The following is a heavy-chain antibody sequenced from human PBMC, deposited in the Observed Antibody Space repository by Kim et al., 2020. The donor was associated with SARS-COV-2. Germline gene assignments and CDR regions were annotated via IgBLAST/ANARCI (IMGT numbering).Heavy chain of an antibody. V-gene: IGHV1-69*13. J-gene: IGHJ6*02. CDR2: IIPNFGTT. CDR1: GGIFGNHA. Sequence: SVKVSCKASGGIFGNHAVSWVRQAPGQGLEWMGWIIPNFGTTNYAQKFQGRVTITADESTSTAYMELSSLRSEDMATYYCARSLPPNLYFDYHGMDVWGQGTTVTVSS. CDR3: ARSLPPNLYFDYHGMDV.